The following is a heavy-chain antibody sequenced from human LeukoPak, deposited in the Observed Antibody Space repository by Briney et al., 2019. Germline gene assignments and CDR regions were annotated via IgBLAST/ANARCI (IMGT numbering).Heavy chain of an antibody. CDR1: GDSINSSSYS. CDR2: IYYSGST. Sequence: SETLSLTCTVSGDSINSSSYSWGWIRQPPGKGLEWIGIIYYSGSTYYNPSLKSRVTISVDTSKNQFSLRLSSVTAADTAVYYCAESRRRIETFDYWGQGTLVTVSS. V-gene: IGHV4-39*01. J-gene: IGHJ4*02. CDR3: AESRRRIETFDY. D-gene: IGHD5-24*01.